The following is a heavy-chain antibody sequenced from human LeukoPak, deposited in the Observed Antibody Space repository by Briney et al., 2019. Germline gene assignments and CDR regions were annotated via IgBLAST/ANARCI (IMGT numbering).Heavy chain of an antibody. J-gene: IGHJ4*02. CDR2: IGLSGNIV. D-gene: IGHD1-20*01. V-gene: IGHV3-11*01. Sequence: PGGSLRLSCAASGFTFSDHYLSWIRQAPGKGLEWVSYIGLSGNIVYYADSVKGRFTISRDNAGNSLYLQMNSLRVEDTAVYYCARRFPRLTGFDYWGQGTLVTVSS. CDR3: ARRFPRLTGFDY. CDR1: GFTFSDHY.